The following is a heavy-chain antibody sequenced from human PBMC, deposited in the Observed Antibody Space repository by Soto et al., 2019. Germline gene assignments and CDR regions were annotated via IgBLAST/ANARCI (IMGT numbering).Heavy chain of an antibody. J-gene: IGHJ4*02. D-gene: IGHD6-19*01. CDR1: GGTFSSYA. CDR2: NIPIFGTA. V-gene: IGHV1-69*01. Sequence: QVQPVQSGAEVQKPGSSVKVSCKASGGTFSSYAISWVRQAPGQGREWMAGNIPIFGTANYAQKVQGRVTITADESTSTAYMELSSLRSEDTAVYDCARVEGGGCYLPLYYWGQGTMVTVSS. CDR3: ARVEGGGCYLPLYY.